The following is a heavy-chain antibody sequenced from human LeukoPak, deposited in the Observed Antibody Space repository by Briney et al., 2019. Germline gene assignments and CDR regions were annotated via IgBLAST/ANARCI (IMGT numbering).Heavy chain of an antibody. V-gene: IGHV3-13*01. CDR1: GFTFSSYD. J-gene: IGHJ4*02. D-gene: IGHD3-22*01. Sequence: GGSLRLSCAASGFTFSSYDMHWVRQAAGKGLEWVSVIGTAGDSYYPGSVKGRFTVSRENAKNSFYLQMNSLRAGDTAVYYCVRGGSSGYWSLTDFDYWGQGTLVTVSS. CDR3: VRGGSSGYWSLTDFDY. CDR2: IGTAGDS.